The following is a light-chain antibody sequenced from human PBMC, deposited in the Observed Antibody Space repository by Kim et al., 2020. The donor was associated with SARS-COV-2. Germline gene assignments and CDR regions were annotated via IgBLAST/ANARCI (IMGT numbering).Light chain of an antibody. J-gene: IGKJ1*01. V-gene: IGKV3-20*01. CDR2: SAS. Sequence: ENVLTQSPGTLPLSPGERATLSCRASQSVSSNFLAWYQQKAGQAPRLLIYSASSRASGIPDRFSGSGSGTDFTLTISTLEPEDFAVYFCQQYATSPGTFGQGTKVDSK. CDR3: QQYATSPGT. CDR1: QSVSSNF.